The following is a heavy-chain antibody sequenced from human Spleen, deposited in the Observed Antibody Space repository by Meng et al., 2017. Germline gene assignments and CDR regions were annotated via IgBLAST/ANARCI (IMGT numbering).Heavy chain of an antibody. V-gene: IGHV5-51*01. CDR3: ARAYYGGNLYYFDY. Sequence: GGSLRLSCKGSGYRFTNYWIGWVRQMPGKGLEWMGIIYPGDSDTTYSPSFQGQVTISVDKSISTAYLQWSSLKASDTAMYYCARAYYGGNLYYFDYWGQGTLVTVSS. CDR2: IYPGDSDT. CDR1: GYRFTNYW. J-gene: IGHJ4*02. D-gene: IGHD4-23*01.